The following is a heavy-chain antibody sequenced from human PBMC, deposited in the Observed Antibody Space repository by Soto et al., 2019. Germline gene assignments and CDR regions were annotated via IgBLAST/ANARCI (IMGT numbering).Heavy chain of an antibody. J-gene: IGHJ4*02. CDR1: GDSIGRYY. Sequence: PSETLSLTCTVSGDSIGRYYWSWLRQPPGKGLQWIGYIYYIGSTNYNPSLKSRVSMSVDTSNNHFSLRLSSVSAADTAVYFCARAPGYCTTTNCYAHFDFWGQGALVTVSS. V-gene: IGHV4-59*12. D-gene: IGHD2-2*01. CDR3: ARAPGYCTTTNCYAHFDF. CDR2: IYYIGST.